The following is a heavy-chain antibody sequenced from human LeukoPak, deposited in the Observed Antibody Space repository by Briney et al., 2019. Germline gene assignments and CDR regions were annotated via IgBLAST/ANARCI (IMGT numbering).Heavy chain of an antibody. D-gene: IGHD6-13*01. CDR3: ARGPIAAVIHWFDP. Sequence: ASVKVSCKASGYTFTNFAIHWVRQAPGQRLEWMGGINAGNGNTKYSQKFQGRVTITRDTSASTAYMELSSLRSEDTAVYYCARGPIAAVIHWFDPWGQGTLVIVSS. CDR2: INAGNGNT. V-gene: IGHV1-3*01. CDR1: GYTFTNFA. J-gene: IGHJ5*02.